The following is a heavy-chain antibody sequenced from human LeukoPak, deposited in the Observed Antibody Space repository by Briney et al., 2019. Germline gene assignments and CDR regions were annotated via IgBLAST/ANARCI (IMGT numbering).Heavy chain of an antibody. J-gene: IGHJ6*03. V-gene: IGHV3-21*01. CDR2: ISSSSSYI. D-gene: IGHD1-1*01. CDR1: GFTFSSYS. Sequence: PGGSLRLSCAASGFTFSSYSMNWVRQAPGKGLEWVSSISSSSSYIYYADSVKGRFTISRDNAKNSLYLQMNSLRAEDTAMYYCARVVTVAWSERRPGYYYMDVWGKGTTVTVSS. CDR3: ARVVTVAWSERRPGYYYMDV.